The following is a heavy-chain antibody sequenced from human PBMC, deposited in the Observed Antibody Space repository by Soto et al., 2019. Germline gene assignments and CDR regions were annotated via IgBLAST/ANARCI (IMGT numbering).Heavy chain of an antibody. Sequence: SETLSLTCAVSGHSISSGFYYWGWVRQPAGGGLEWIGRIYTTGITNYNPSLKSRVTMSLDTSRNQFSLKLSSVTAADTAVYYCAREGGYFDSSGSGVYHYHGVDVWGQGTTVTVSS. CDR3: AREGGYFDSSGSGVYHYHGVDV. V-gene: IGHV4-61*02. CDR2: IYTTGIT. CDR1: GHSISSGFYY. D-gene: IGHD3-22*01. J-gene: IGHJ6*02.